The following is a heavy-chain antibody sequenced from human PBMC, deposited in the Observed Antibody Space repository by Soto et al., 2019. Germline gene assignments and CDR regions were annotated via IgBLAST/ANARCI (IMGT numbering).Heavy chain of an antibody. Sequence: GTSVEVSCEASGYGFTGCYMRWVRQAPGQGLEWMGWINPNSGGTNYAQKFQGWVTMTRDTSISTAYMELSRLRSDDTAVYYCARAIVGATFYFDYWGQGTLVTVS. D-gene: IGHD1-26*01. J-gene: IGHJ4*02. CDR3: ARAIVGATFYFDY. CDR2: INPNSGGT. V-gene: IGHV1-2*04. CDR1: GYGFTGCY.